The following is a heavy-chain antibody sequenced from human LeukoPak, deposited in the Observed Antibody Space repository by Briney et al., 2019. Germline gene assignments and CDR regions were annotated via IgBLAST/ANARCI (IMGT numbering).Heavy chain of an antibody. V-gene: IGHV3-9*01. J-gene: IGHJ4*02. D-gene: IGHD5-18*01. Sequence: GGSLRLSCAASGFTFSSYSMNWVRQAPGKGLEWVSGISWNSGSIGYADSVKGRFTISRDNAKNSLYLQMNSLRAEDTALYYCAKDYSYGYSFFDYWGQGTLVTVSS. CDR1: GFTFSSYS. CDR3: AKDYSYGYSFFDY. CDR2: ISWNSGSI.